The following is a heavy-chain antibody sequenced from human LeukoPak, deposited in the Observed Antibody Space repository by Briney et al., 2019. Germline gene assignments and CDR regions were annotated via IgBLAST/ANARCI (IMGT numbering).Heavy chain of an antibody. J-gene: IGHJ6*03. Sequence: SVKVSCKASGGTFSSYAISWVRQAPGQGLEWMGGIIPIFGTANYAQKFQGRVTITTDESTSTAYMELSSLRSEDTAVYYCAREVSAATNYYYMDVWGEGTTVTVSS. CDR1: GGTFSSYA. CDR2: IIPIFGTA. CDR3: AREVSAATNYYYMDV. D-gene: IGHD2-15*01. V-gene: IGHV1-69*05.